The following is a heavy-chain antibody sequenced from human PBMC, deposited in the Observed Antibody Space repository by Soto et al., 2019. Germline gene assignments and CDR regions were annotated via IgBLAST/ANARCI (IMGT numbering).Heavy chain of an antibody. CDR2: IIPIFGTA. D-gene: IGHD2-15*01. CDR1: GGTFSSYA. Sequence: QVQLVQSGAEVKKPGSSVKVSCKASGGTFSSYAISWVRQAPGQGLEWMGGIIPIFGTANYAQKFQGRVTITADESTSTAYMDLSSMRSEDTAVYYCAKIGYCSGGSCPTDAFDIWGQGTMVTVSS. CDR3: AKIGYCSGGSCPTDAFDI. V-gene: IGHV1-69*01. J-gene: IGHJ3*02.